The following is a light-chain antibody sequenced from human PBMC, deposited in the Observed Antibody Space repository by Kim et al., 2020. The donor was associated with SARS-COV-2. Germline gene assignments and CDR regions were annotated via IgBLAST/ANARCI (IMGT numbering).Light chain of an antibody. CDR2: GAS. Sequence: EIVMTQSPATLSVFPGERAALSCRDSQSVSSNLAWYQQKPGQAPRLLIHGASTRATGIPARFSGSGSGTEFTLTISSLQSEDFGVYFCQQHKDWPLTFGGGTKVDIK. CDR1: QSVSSN. CDR3: QQHKDWPLT. J-gene: IGKJ4*01. V-gene: IGKV3-15*01.